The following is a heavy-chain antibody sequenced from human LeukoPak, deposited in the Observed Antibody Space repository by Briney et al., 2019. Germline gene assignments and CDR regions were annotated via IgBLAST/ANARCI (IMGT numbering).Heavy chain of an antibody. Sequence: ASVKVSCKASGYTFTSYYMHWVRQAPGQGLEWMGIINPSGGSTSYAQKFQGRVTMTRDTSTSTVYMELSSLRSEDTAVYYCARGPPHYYYSSGYYFDYWGQGTLVTVSS. D-gene: IGHD3-22*01. V-gene: IGHV1-46*01. CDR3: ARGPPHYYYSSGYYFDY. CDR2: INPSGGST. J-gene: IGHJ4*02. CDR1: GYTFTSYY.